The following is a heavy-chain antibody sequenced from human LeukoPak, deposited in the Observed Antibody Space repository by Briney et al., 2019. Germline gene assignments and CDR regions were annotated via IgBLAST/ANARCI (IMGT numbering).Heavy chain of an antibody. J-gene: IGHJ4*02. Sequence: SETLSLTCTVSGGSIGTYYWTWVRQPAGKGLEWIGRVYTSGSTNYNPSLKSRVTISVDTSKNQFSLKLTSVTAADTALYYCARSSCPGGSCYDNRGYFDHWGQGTLVTVSS. CDR1: GGSIGTYY. CDR3: ARSSCPGGSCYDNRGYFDH. CDR2: VYTSGST. V-gene: IGHV4-4*07. D-gene: IGHD2-15*01.